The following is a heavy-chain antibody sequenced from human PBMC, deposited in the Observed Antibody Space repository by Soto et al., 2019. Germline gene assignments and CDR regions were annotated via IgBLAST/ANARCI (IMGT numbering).Heavy chain of an antibody. D-gene: IGHD3-10*01. V-gene: IGHV4-59*01. CDR1: GGSISSYY. CDR3: ARQPTGDITMVRGVPRYMDV. J-gene: IGHJ6*03. CDR2: IYYSGST. Sequence: SETLSITCTVSGGSISSYYWSWIRQPPGKGLEWIGYIYYSGSTNYNPSLKSRVTISVDTSKNQFSLKLSSVTAADTAVYYCARQPTGDITMVRGVPRYMDVWGKGTTVTVSS.